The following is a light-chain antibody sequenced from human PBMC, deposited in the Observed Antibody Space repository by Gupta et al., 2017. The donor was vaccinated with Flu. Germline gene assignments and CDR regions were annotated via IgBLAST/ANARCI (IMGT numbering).Light chain of an antibody. Sequence: PSFLSASVGDRVTITCRASQDISGYLAWYQQNPGKAPKLLIYAASTLQSGVPSRFSGSGSGTEFTLTINSLQPEDFATYYCQQVNSYPLTFGQGTKVEIK. CDR2: AAS. CDR3: QQVNSYPLT. CDR1: QDISGY. J-gene: IGKJ1*01. V-gene: IGKV1-9*01.